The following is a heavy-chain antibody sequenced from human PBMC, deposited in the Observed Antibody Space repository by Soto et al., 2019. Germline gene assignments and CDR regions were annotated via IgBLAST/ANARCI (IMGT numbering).Heavy chain of an antibody. J-gene: IGHJ4*02. CDR3: ARVNPALYDSSGSNMGGEDY. V-gene: IGHV1-69*06. D-gene: IGHD3-22*01. Sequence: QVQLVQSGAEVKKPGSSVKVSCKASGGTFSSYAISWVRQAPGQGLEWMGGIIPIFGTANYAQKFQGRVTITADKSTRTAYMELSSLRSEDTAVYYCARVNPALYDSSGSNMGGEDYWGQGTLVTVSS. CDR2: IIPIFGTA. CDR1: GGTFSSYA.